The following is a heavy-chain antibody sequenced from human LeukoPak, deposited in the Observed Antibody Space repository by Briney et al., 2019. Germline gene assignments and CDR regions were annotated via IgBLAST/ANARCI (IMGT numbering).Heavy chain of an antibody. J-gene: IGHJ4*02. Sequence: PSETLSLTCAVYGGSFSGYYWSWIRQPPGKGLEWIGEINHSGSTNYNPSLKSRVTIPVDTSKNQFSLKLSSVTAADTAVYYCARGVRPYDYWGQGTLVTVSS. CDR3: ARGVRPYDY. V-gene: IGHV4-34*01. CDR1: GGSFSGYY. D-gene: IGHD4-17*01. CDR2: INHSGST.